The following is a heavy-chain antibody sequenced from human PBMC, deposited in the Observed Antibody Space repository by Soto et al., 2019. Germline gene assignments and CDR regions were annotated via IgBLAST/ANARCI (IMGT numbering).Heavy chain of an antibody. CDR1: VYIFTTHR. J-gene: IGHJ4*02. Sequence: ASVKVSGKASVYIFTTHRIHWVRQAPGQRLELMGWINAANGYTKFSQKFQGRVTITRDTSANIASMELSRLTSEDTAVYFCAREKREATGYYDYWGQGTLVTVSS. CDR2: INAANGYT. CDR3: AREKREATGYYDY. D-gene: IGHD1-1*01. V-gene: IGHV1-3*01.